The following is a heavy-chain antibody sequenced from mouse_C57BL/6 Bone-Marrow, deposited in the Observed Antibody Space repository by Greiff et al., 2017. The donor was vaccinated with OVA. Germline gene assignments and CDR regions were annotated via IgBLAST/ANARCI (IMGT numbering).Heavy chain of an antibody. J-gene: IGHJ1*03. CDR3: ARKGTGAWYFDV. CDR2: INPCNGGT. Sequence: QVQLQQSGTELVKPGASVKLSCKASGYTFTSYWMHWVKQRPGQGLEWIGNINPCNGGTNSNEKFNIQAPLTVDKSSSTAYMQISSLTSEDSAVYYCARKGTGAWYFDVWGTGTTVTVSS. V-gene: IGHV1-53*01. D-gene: IGHD4-1*01. CDR1: GYTFTSYW.